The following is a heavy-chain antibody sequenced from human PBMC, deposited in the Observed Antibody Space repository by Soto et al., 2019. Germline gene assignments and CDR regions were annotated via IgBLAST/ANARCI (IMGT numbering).Heavy chain of an antibody. CDR1: GFTFSSYA. CDR3: AKGFFLGKLLGIAAPEPFDP. D-gene: IGHD6-25*01. CDR2: ISGSGGST. Sequence: EVQLLESGGGLVQPGGSLRLSCAASGFTFSSYAMSWVRQAPGKGLEWVSAISGSGGSTYYADSVKGRFTISRDNSKNTLYLQMNSLRAEDTAVYYCAKGFFLGKLLGIAAPEPFDPWGQGTLVTVSS. J-gene: IGHJ5*02. V-gene: IGHV3-23*01.